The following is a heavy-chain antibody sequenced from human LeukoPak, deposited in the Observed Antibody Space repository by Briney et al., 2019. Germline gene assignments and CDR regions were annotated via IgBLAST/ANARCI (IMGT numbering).Heavy chain of an antibody. CDR1: GFTFISYT. CDR3: AKSVGWGFGGVTSPFDY. V-gene: IGHV3-21*01. Sequence: GGSLRLSCAASGFTFISYTMNWVRQAPGKGLEWVSSITSSSSYIYYADSVKGRFTISRDNAKNSLYLQMNSLRAEDTAVYYCAKSVGWGFGGVTSPFDYWGQGTLVTVSS. D-gene: IGHD3-16*01. CDR2: ITSSSSYI. J-gene: IGHJ4*02.